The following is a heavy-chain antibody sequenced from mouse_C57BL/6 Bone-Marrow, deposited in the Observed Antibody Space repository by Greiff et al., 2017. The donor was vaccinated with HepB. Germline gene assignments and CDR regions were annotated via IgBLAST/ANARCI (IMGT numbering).Heavy chain of an antibody. CDR1: GFTFSSYA. J-gene: IGHJ4*01. CDR2: ISDGGSYT. Sequence: EVQRVESGGGLVKPGGSLKLSCAASGFTFSSYAMSWVRQTPEKRLEWVATISDGGSYTYYPDNVKGRFTISRDNAKNNLYLQMSHLKSEDTAMYYCARDEGYYAMDYWGQGTSVTVSS. CDR3: ARDEGYYAMDY. V-gene: IGHV5-4*01.